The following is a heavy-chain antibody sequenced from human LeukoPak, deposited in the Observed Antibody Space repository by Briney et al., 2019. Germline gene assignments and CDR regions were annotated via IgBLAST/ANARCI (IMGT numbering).Heavy chain of an antibody. D-gene: IGHD4-11*01. J-gene: IGHJ6*03. CDR2: INQDGSDI. V-gene: IGHV3-7*01. Sequence: GGSLRLSCAASGFTFSTYWMSWVRQAPGKGLEWVGNINQDGSDIYYADSVKGRFTISRDNAKNSLYLQMNSLRAEDTAVYYCARDTEYRLYYYYMDVWGKGTTVTVSS. CDR1: GFTFSTYW. CDR3: ARDTEYRLYYYYMDV.